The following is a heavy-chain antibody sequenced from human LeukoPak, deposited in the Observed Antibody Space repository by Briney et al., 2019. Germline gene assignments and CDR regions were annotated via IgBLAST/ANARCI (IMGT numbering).Heavy chain of an antibody. J-gene: IGHJ2*01. CDR1: GYRFTSYW. CDR2: IYPGDSDT. D-gene: IGHD1-20*01. CDR3: ARQTLIAGTSYWYFDL. V-gene: IGHV5-51*01. Sequence: GESLKISCKGSGYRFTSYWIGWVRQMPGKGLQWMGIIYPGDSDTRYSTSFQGQVTISADKSISTAYLQWSSLKASDTAMYYCARQTLIAGTSYWYFDLWGRGTLVTVSS.